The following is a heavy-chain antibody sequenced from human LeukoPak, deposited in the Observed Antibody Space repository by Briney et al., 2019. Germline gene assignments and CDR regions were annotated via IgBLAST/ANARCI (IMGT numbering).Heavy chain of an antibody. V-gene: IGHV3-74*01. J-gene: IGHJ4*02. CDR3: VRDLELLSTTGDDFDS. CDR1: GFSFSRSW. D-gene: IGHD1-7*01. CDR2: INYDGRVI. Sequence: GGSLTLSCAAYGFSFSRSWMRWVRHPPGKGRMWVSRINYDGRVISYTASVKGRFTISRDNPKNTLYLQMNSLRVEDTAVYYCVRDLELLSTTGDDFDSWGQGTLVTVSS.